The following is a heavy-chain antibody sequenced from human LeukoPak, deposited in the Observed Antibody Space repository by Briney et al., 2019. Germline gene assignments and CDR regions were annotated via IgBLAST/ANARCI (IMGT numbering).Heavy chain of an antibody. CDR3: AKEQYCSGGSCYPMDV. CDR1: GFTFSSYG. Sequence: GGSLRLSCAASGFTFSSYGMHWVRQAPGKGLEWVAVISYDGSNKYYADSAKGRFTISRDNSKNTLYLQMNSLRAEDTAVYYCAKEQYCSGGSCYPMDVWGQGTTVTVSS. D-gene: IGHD2-15*01. J-gene: IGHJ6*02. CDR2: ISYDGSNK. V-gene: IGHV3-30*18.